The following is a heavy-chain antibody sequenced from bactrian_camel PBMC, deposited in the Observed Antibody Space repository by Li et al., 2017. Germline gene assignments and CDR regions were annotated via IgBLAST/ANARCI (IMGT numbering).Heavy chain of an antibody. CDR1: GFTFGDEA. J-gene: IGHJ4*01. V-gene: IGHV3-1*01. Sequence: DVQLVESGGGFVQPGGSLRLSCATSGFTFGDEAMSWVRQAPGQGLKWVSTIGHLGINSVYASSVKGRFTTSRDNAKNVLYLQLNNLKTEDTATYYCVKGGYYDDYTDVPRGQGTQVTVS. CDR2: IGHLGINS. D-gene: IGHD4*01.